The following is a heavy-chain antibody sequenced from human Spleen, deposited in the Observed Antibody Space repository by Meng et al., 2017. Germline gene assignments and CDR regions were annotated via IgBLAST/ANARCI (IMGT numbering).Heavy chain of an antibody. CDR2: ISGRGGST. D-gene: IGHD4-17*01. Sequence: GESLKISCAASGFTFSSYAMSWVRQAPGKGLEWVSTISGRGGSTYYADSVKGRFTISRDTSKNTLYLQMSSLRAEDTAVYYCAKAGPRGDYAYFDYWGQGTLVTVSS. J-gene: IGHJ4*02. CDR3: AKAGPRGDYAYFDY. CDR1: GFTFSSYA. V-gene: IGHV3-23*01.